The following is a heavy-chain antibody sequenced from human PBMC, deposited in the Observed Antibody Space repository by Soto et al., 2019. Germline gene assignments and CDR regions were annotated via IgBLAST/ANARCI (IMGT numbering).Heavy chain of an antibody. CDR1: GGSFSGYY. V-gene: IGHV4-34*01. Sequence: SETLSLTCAVYGGSFSGYYWSWIRQPPGKGLEWIGEINHSGSTNYNPSLKSRVTISVDTSKNQFSLKLSSVTAADTAVYYCARGNYGGIRPRGFQHWGQGTLVTVSS. D-gene: IGHD4-17*01. CDR2: INHSGST. J-gene: IGHJ1*01. CDR3: ARGNYGGIRPRGFQH.